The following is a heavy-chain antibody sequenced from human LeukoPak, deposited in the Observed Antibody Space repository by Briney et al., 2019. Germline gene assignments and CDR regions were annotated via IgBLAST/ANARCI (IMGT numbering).Heavy chain of an antibody. D-gene: IGHD3-3*01. J-gene: IGHJ4*02. CDR3: AKEISGGGYSADY. CDR2: ISYDGSNK. Sequence: GGSLRLSCAASGFTFSSYGMHWVRQALGKGLEWVAVISYDGSNKYYADSVKGRFTISRDNSKNTLYLQMNSLRAEDTAVYYCAKEISGGGYSADYWGQGTLVTVSS. V-gene: IGHV3-30*18. CDR1: GFTFSSYG.